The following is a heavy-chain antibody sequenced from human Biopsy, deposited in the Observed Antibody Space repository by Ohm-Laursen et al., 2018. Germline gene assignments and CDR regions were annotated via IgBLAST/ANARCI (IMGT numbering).Heavy chain of an antibody. D-gene: IGHD3-10*01. CDR2: FDREERKA. J-gene: IGHJ4*02. V-gene: IGHV1-24*01. CDR3: ATGPYYDTRFYYNVRPFDF. CDR1: GYTLTELS. Sequence: SVKVSCKVSGYTLTELSIHWVRQTGGKGLEWMGGFDREERKAVYAEKFQGRVTVTEDTSTDTVYMEVTSLRSDDTAVYYCATGPYYDTRFYYNVRPFDFWGQGTLVTVSS.